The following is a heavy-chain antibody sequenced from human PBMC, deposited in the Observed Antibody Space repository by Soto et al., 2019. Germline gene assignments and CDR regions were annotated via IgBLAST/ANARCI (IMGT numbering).Heavy chain of an antibody. J-gene: IGHJ5*02. V-gene: IGHV1-18*01. Sequence: VASVKVSCKASGYTFTSYGISWVRQAPGQGLEWMGWISAYNGNTNYAQKLQGRVTMTTDTSTSTAYMELRSLRSDDTAVYYCARTGAFVDDNWFDPWGQGTLVTVSS. CDR2: ISAYNGNT. CDR1: GYTFTSYG. D-gene: IGHD2-21*01. CDR3: ARTGAFVDDNWFDP.